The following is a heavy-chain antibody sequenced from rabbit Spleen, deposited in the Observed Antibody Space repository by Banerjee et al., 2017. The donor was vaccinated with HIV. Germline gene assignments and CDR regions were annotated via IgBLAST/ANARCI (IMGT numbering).Heavy chain of an antibody. CDR3: ARRDTGSGDYGTAFNL. CDR1: GFSFSSSYW. J-gene: IGHJ4*01. D-gene: IGHD1-1*01. V-gene: IGHV1S45*01. CDR2: IYAGGSDNA. Sequence: QQQLVESGGGLVRPGASLTLTCTASGFSFSSSYWMCWVRQAPGKGLEWIACIYAGGSDNAYYASWAKGRFTISKTSSTTVTLQMTSLTAADTATYFCARRDTGSGDYGTAFNLWGQGTLVTVS.